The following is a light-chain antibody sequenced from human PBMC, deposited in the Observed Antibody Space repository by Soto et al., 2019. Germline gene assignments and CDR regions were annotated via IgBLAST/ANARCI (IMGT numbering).Light chain of an antibody. CDR2: EAS. Sequence: DIQLTQSPSFLSASVGDRVTITCRASQGISSYLLWYQQKPGKAPKLLIYEASTLQSGVPSRFSGSGSGTEFTLTISSLQPEDFATYYCQHLNKYPHTFGGGTEVEIK. CDR1: QGISSY. J-gene: IGKJ4*01. V-gene: IGKV1-9*01. CDR3: QHLNKYPHT.